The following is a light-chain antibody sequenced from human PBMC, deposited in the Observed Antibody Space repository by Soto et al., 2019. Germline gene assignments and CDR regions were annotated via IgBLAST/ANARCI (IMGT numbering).Light chain of an antibody. CDR1: QSINNW. J-gene: IGKJ1*01. Sequence: DIQMSQSPSTLSASVGDRVTITCRASQSINNWLAWYQHKPGKAPKLLIYRASNLENGVPSRFSGSGSGTEFTLTISSLQSEDFATYYCQQYNSYRAFGQGTKVDIK. V-gene: IGKV1-5*03. CDR3: QQYNSYRA. CDR2: RAS.